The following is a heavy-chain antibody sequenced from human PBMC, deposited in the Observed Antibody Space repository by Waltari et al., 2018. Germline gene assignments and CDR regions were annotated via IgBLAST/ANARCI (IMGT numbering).Heavy chain of an antibody. CDR1: GYSISSGYY. D-gene: IGHD6-13*01. V-gene: IGHV4-38-2*01. J-gene: IGHJ6*03. CDR2: IYNSGTT. CDR3: ARRAAIAATGPTYYMDV. Sequence: QVQLQESGPGLVKPSETLSLTCAVSGYSISSGYYWGWIRQPPGKGLEWIGSIYNSGTTYYNPSLKSRVTISVDTSKNQFSLKLSSVTAADTAVYYCARRAAIAATGPTYYMDVWGKGTTVTVSS.